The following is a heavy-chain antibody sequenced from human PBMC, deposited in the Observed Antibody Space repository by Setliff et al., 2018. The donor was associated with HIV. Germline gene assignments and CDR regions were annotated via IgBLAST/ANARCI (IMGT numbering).Heavy chain of an antibody. D-gene: IGHD2-8*02. CDR1: GYTFTSYG. J-gene: IGHJ4*02. CDR2: INTETGKP. V-gene: IGHV7-4-1*02. CDR3: ARVGSYWSTFDY. Sequence: ASVKVSCKASGYTFTSYGMNWVRQAPGRGPEWMGWINTETGKPMYAQGFRGRLVFSLDTSVNTAYLQINSLKAEDTAMYYCARVGSYWSTFDYWGQGALVTVSS.